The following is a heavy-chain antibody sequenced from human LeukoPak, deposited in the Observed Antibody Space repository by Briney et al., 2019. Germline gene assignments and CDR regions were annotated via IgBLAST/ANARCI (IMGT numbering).Heavy chain of an antibody. D-gene: IGHD6-19*01. CDR3: AKDRGWKGPYFDY. V-gene: IGHV4-4*02. J-gene: IGHJ4*02. Sequence: SETLSLTCAVSGGSISSSNWWSWVRQPPGKGLEWIGEIYHSGSTNYNPSLKSRVTISVDKSKNQFSLKLSSVTAADTAVYYCAKDRGWKGPYFDYWGQGTLVTVSS. CDR1: GGSISSSNW. CDR2: IYHSGST.